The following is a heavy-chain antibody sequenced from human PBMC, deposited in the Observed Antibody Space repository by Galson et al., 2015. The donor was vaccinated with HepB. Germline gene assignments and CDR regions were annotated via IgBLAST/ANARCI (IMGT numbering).Heavy chain of an antibody. CDR1: GFTFSDYY. J-gene: IGHJ4*02. CDR2: ISSSGSTI. CDR3: ARVYCSSTSCYFDY. D-gene: IGHD2-2*01. Sequence: SLRLSCAASGFTFSDYYMSWIRQAPGKGLEWVSYISSSGSTIYYADSVKGRFTISRDNAKNSLYLQMNSLRAEDTAVYYCARVYCSSTSCYFDYWGQGTLVTVSS. V-gene: IGHV3-11*04.